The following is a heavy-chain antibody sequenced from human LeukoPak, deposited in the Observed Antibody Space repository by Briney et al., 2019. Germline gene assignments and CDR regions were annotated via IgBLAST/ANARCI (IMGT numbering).Heavy chain of an antibody. CDR1: GYTFTGYY. V-gene: IGHV1-2*02. CDR2: INPNSGGT. CDR3: ARGARIVVVSAATPRAGY. D-gene: IGHD2-2*01. Sequence: ASVKVSCKASGYTFTGYYMHWVRQAPGQGLEWMGWINPNSGGTNYAQKFQGRVTMTRDTSISTAYMELSGLRSDDTTVYYCARGARIVVVSAATPRAGYWGQGTLVTVSS. J-gene: IGHJ4*02.